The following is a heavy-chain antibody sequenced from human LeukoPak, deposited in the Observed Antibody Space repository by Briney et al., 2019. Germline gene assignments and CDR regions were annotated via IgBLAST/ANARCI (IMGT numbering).Heavy chain of an antibody. V-gene: IGHV4-34*01. D-gene: IGHD6-6*01. J-gene: IGHJ6*02. CDR1: GGSFSGYY. CDR2: INHSGST. CDR3: ARGRGAARYYYYYGMDV. Sequence: SETLSLTCAVYGGSFSGYYWSWIRQPPGKGLEWIGEINHSGSTNYNPSLKSRVTISVDTSKNQFSLKLSSVTAADTAVYYCARGRGAARYYYYYGMDVWGQGTTVTVSS.